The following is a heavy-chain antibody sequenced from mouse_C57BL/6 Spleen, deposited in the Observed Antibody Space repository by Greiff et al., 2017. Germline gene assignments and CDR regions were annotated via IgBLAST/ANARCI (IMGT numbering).Heavy chain of an antibody. CDR3: AREDY. V-gene: IGHV5-4*01. J-gene: IGHJ3*01. CDR2: ISDGGSYT. CDR1: GFTFSSYA. Sequence: EVKLVESGGGLVKPGGSLKLSCAASGFTFSSYAMSWVRQTPEKRLEWVATISDGGSYTYYPDNVKGRFTISRDNAKNNLYLQMSHLKSEDTAMYYCAREDYWGQGTLVTVAA.